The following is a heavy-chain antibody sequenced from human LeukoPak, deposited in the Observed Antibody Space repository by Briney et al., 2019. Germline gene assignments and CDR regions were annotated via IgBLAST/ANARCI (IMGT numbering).Heavy chain of an antibody. V-gene: IGHV3-21*01. CDR2: ISTTGDYI. CDR3: ARGGIYSQGFDY. D-gene: IGHD6-13*01. J-gene: IGHJ4*02. Sequence: GGSLRLSCAASGFTFSGYSMNWVRQAPGKGLEWVSSISTTGDYIHYADSLKGRVAISRDNAKNSLYLQMNSLRAEDTAVYYCARGGIYSQGFDYWGQGSLVTVSS. CDR1: GFTFSGYS.